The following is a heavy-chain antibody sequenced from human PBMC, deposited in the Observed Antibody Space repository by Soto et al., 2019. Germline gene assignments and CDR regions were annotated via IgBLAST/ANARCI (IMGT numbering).Heavy chain of an antibody. J-gene: IGHJ6*02. V-gene: IGHV5-10-1*01. Sequence: GGSLKISCKGSGYSFTSYWISLVRQMPGKGLEWMGRIDPSDSYTNYSPSFQGHVTISADKSISTAYLQWSSLKASDTAMYYCARHVLVYYYYGMDVWGQGTTVTVSS. CDR3: ARHVLVYYYYGMDV. CDR2: IDPSDSYT. CDR1: GYSFTSYW.